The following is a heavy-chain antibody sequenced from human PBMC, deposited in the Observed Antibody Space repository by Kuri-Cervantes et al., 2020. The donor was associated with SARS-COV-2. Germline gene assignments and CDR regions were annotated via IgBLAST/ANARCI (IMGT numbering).Heavy chain of an antibody. J-gene: IGHJ3*02. D-gene: IGHD5-18*01. CDR3: ARGFSGYSYGDAFDI. V-gene: IGHV3-48*01. CDR1: GFTFSRYS. CDR2: ISSSSNTI. Sequence: GESLKSSWVASGFTFSRYSMNWVRQAPGKGLEWVSYISSSSNTIYYADSVKGRSTISRDNAKNSLYLQMNSLRAEDTAVYYCARGFSGYSYGDAFDIWGQGTMVTVSS.